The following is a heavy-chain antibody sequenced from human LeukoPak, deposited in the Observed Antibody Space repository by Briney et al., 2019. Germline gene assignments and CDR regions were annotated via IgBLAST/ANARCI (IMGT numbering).Heavy chain of an antibody. CDR2: ISAYNGNT. CDR1: GYTFTSYG. J-gene: IGHJ6*03. Sequence: GASVKVSCKASGYTFTSYGISWVRQAPGQGLEWMGWISAYNGNTNYAQKLQGRVTMTTDTSTSTAYMELRSLRSDDTAVYYCARYPDRYYYGSGSYQLNYYYYYYMDVWGKGTTVTVSS. CDR3: ARYPDRYYYGSGSYQLNYYYYYYMDV. D-gene: IGHD3-10*01. V-gene: IGHV1-18*01.